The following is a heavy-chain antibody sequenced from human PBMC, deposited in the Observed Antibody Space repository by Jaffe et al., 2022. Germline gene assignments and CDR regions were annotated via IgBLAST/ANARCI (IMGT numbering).Heavy chain of an antibody. Sequence: EVQLVESGGGFVQPGGSLRLSCTASGFTFSNHEMNWVRQAPGKGLEWVSYINYRSDHIYYVDSVKGRFTISRDNAKNSLYLQMSSLRAEDTAVYYCVRDSDHASGHDSGPKGNTWGQGTLVTVSS. J-gene: IGHJ5*02. CDR2: INYRSDHI. CDR1: GFTFSNHE. V-gene: IGHV3-48*03. D-gene: IGHD3-10*01. CDR3: VRDSDHASGHDSGPKGNT.